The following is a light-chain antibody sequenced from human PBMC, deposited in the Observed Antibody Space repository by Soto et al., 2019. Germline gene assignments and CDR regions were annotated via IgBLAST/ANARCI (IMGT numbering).Light chain of an antibody. CDR1: SSDVGGYNY. Sequence: QSALTQPPSASGSPGQSVTISCTGTSSDVGGYNYVSWYQQHPGKAPKLMIYEVSKRPSGVPDRFSGSKSGNSASLTVSGLQAEEEADYYCSSYAVSNNFDVVFGGGTKLTVL. CDR2: EVS. CDR3: SSYAVSNNFDVV. J-gene: IGLJ2*01. V-gene: IGLV2-8*01.